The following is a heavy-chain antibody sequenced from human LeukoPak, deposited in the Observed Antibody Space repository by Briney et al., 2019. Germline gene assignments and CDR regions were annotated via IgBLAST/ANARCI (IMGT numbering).Heavy chain of an antibody. CDR1: GFTFSNAW. CDR3: TTELDVRPNHY. V-gene: IGHV3-15*01. CDR2: IKSKTDGGTT. D-gene: IGHD1-14*01. Sequence: GGSLRLSCAASGFTFSNAWMSWVRQAPGKGLEWVGRIKSKTDGGTTDYAAPVKGRFTISRDDSKNTLYLQMNSLKSEDTAVYYCTTELDVRPNHYWGQGTLVTVSS. J-gene: IGHJ4*02.